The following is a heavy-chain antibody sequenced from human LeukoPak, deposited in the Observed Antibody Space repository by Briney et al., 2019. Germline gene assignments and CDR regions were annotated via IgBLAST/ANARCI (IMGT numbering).Heavy chain of an antibody. D-gene: IGHD6-13*01. CDR1: GFTFSDYY. CDR2: ISSSGSTI. V-gene: IGHV3-11*01. J-gene: IGHJ4*02. CDR3: ARGIAAAAARAGFDY. Sequence: PGGSLRLSCAASGFTFSDYYMSWIRQAPGKGLEWVSYISSSGSTIYYADSVKGRFTISRDNAKNSVYLQMNSLRAEDTAVYYCARGIAAAAARAGFDYWGQGTLVTVSS.